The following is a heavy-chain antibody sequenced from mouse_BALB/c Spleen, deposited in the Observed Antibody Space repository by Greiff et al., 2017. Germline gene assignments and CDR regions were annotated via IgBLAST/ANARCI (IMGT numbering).Heavy chain of an antibody. J-gene: IGHJ4*01. Sequence: EVMLVESGGGLVKPGGSLKLSCAASGFTFSSYAMSWVRQTPEKRLEWVATISSGGSYTYYPDSVKGRFTISRDNAKNTLYLQMSSLRSEDTAMYYCARHYGNYVRDAMDYWGQGTSVTVSS. D-gene: IGHD2-1*01. CDR2: ISSGGSYT. CDR3: ARHYGNYVRDAMDY. CDR1: GFTFSSYA. V-gene: IGHV5-9-3*01.